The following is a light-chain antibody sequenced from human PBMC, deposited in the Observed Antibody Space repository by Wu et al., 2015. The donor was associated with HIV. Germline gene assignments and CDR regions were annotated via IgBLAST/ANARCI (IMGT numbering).Light chain of an antibody. Sequence: EVILTQSPATLSVSPGERATLSCKASQNINSNLAWYQQKPGQAPRLLIYVASTRATGIPARFSGSGSGTEFTLTISNMQSEDFALYYCQQYNDWPGRTFGQGTKVEIK. CDR3: QQYNDWPGRT. CDR2: VAS. V-gene: IGKV3D-15*01. J-gene: IGKJ1*01. CDR1: QNINSN.